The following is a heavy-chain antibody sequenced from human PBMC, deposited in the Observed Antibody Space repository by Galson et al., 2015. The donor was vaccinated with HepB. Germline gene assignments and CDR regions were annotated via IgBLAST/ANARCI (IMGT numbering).Heavy chain of an antibody. D-gene: IGHD2-21*01. V-gene: IGHV1-69*02. CDR2: IIPILGIA. CDR1: GGTSSSYT. CDR3: ARIVANCGGDCSDY. Sequence: SVKVSCKASGGTSSSYTISWVRQAPGQGLEWMGRIIPILGIANYAQKFQGRVTITADKSTSTAYMELSSLRSEDTAVYYCARIVANCGGDCSDYWGQGTLVTVSS. J-gene: IGHJ4*02.